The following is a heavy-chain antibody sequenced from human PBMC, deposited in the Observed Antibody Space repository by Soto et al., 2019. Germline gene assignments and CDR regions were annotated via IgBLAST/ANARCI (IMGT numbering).Heavy chain of an antibody. CDR3: AKDRAVTTGNYYYGMDV. D-gene: IGHD4-4*01. CDR1: GFTFSSYG. J-gene: IGHJ6*02. Sequence: QVQLVESGGGVVQPGRSLRLSCAASGFTFSSYGMHWVRQAPGKGLEWVAVISYDGSNKYYADSVKGRFTISRDNSKNTLNRQMNSLGDEDTAVYYCAKDRAVTTGNYYYGMDVWGQGTTVTVSS. V-gene: IGHV3-30*18. CDR2: ISYDGSNK.